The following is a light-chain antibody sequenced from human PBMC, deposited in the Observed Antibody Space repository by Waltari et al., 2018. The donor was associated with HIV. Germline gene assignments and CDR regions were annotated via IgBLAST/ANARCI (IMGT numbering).Light chain of an antibody. CDR3: CSYTSIHTLI. Sequence: QSALTQPASVSGSPGQSITISCAGTTSDIGIFDSVSWYQQHPGRAPQLMIFGVYSRPSGVSPRFSGAKSGNTASLTLSALQAEDEANYYCCSYTSIHTLIFGGGTKLTVL. CDR2: GVY. J-gene: IGLJ2*01. V-gene: IGLV2-14*01. CDR1: TSDIGIFDS.